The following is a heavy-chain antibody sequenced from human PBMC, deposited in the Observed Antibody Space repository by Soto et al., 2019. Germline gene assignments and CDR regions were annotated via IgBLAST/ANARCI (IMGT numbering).Heavy chain of an antibody. CDR2: ISAYNGNT. Sequence: QVQLVQSGAEVKKPGASVKVSCKASGYTFTSYGISWVRQAPGQGLEWMGWISAYNGNTNYAQKLQGRVTMTTDTSTSTAYMELRSLRSDATAVYYCARDGSISRWIGRYGMDVWGQGTTVTVSS. D-gene: IGHD5-12*01. V-gene: IGHV1-18*01. J-gene: IGHJ6*02. CDR3: ARDGSISRWIGRYGMDV. CDR1: GYTFTSYG.